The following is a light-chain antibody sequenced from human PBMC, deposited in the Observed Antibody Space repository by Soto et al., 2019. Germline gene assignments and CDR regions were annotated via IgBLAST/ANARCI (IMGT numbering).Light chain of an antibody. CDR1: KLGDKY. J-gene: IGLJ1*01. Sequence: SYELTQPPSVSVSPGQTASITCSGDKLGDKYACWYQQQPGQSPVLVIYQDSKRPSGIPERFSGSNSGNTATLTISGTQAMDEADYYCQAWDSSTAALVFGTGTKVTVL. CDR2: QDS. V-gene: IGLV3-1*01. CDR3: QAWDSSTAALV.